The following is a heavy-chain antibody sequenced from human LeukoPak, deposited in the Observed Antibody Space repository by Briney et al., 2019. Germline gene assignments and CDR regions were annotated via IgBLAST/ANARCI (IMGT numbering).Heavy chain of an antibody. Sequence: GGSLRLSCAASGFTFSRYGINWVRQAPGKGLEWVAVISYDGSEKYYADSVRGRFTISRDNSKNTVHLQMSSLKAENTAVYYCGKKGYSNGWGDSYYFDCWGQGTLVTVSS. D-gene: IGHD6-19*01. V-gene: IGHV3-30*18. CDR1: GFTFSRYG. CDR2: ISYDGSEK. J-gene: IGHJ4*02. CDR3: GKKGYSNGWGDSYYFDC.